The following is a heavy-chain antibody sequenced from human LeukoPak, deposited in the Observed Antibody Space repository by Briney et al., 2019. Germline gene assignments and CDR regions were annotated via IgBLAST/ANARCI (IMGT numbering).Heavy chain of an antibody. CDR1: GFTFSSYR. CDR2: ISSSSSYI. CDR3: ARDLEPASISNWFDP. Sequence: GGSLRLSCAASGFTFSSYRMNWVRQAPGKGLEWVSSISSSSSYIYYADSVKGRFTISRDNAKNSLYLQMNSLRAEDTAVYYCARDLEPASISNWFDPWGQGTLVTVSS. J-gene: IGHJ5*02. V-gene: IGHV3-21*01. D-gene: IGHD2-2*01.